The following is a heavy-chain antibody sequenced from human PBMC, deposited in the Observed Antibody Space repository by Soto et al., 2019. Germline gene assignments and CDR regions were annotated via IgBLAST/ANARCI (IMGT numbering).Heavy chain of an antibody. CDR2: ISDGGDLT. J-gene: IGHJ3*02. D-gene: IGHD6-6*01. CDR1: GFAFSSHP. V-gene: IGHV3-23*01. CDR3: ARRAFGSSRSFDI. Sequence: PGGSLRLSCTGSGFAFSSHPMSWVRQAPERGLEWVSGISDGGDLTYNADSVRGRFTISRDNSKNTLFLQMNSLRVEDTAVYYCARRAFGSSRSFDIWGKGTMVTV.